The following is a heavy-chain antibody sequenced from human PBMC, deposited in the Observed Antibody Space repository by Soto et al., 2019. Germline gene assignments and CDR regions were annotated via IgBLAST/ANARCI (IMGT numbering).Heavy chain of an antibody. Sequence: KTSETLSLTCTVSGDSVSSGTYYWSWIRQPPGKGLEWIGNIQYSGSTDYNPSLKSRVTMSVDRSKNQFSLNLISVTAADTAVYYCARTDSHGRWAAWYWGXGTLVTVS. CDR2: IQYSGST. D-gene: IGHD3-22*01. CDR3: ARTDSHGRWAAWY. J-gene: IGHJ4*01. CDR1: GDSVSSGTYY. V-gene: IGHV4-61*01.